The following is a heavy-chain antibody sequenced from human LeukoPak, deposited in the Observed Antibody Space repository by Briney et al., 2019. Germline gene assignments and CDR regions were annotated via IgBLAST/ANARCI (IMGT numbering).Heavy chain of an antibody. Sequence: PSETLSLTCAVSGVSISPYYWAWIRQPPGKGLEWIGYIHTSGSNNQYPSLKSRVPISVDKSKTHFSLRLTSVTAADTAVYYCARLSAAVHLGAFDLWGQGTMVTVSS. D-gene: IGHD3-3*01. J-gene: IGHJ3*01. CDR2: IHTSGSN. CDR1: GVSISPYY. CDR3: ARLSAAVHLGAFDL. V-gene: IGHV4-4*09.